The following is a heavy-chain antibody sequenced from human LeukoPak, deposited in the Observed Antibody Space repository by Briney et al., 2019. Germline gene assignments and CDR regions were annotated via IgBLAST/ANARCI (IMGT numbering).Heavy chain of an antibody. CDR1: GFTFSSYG. D-gene: IGHD6-13*01. CDR3: AKILGIAAAGTRLEDY. CDR2: ISYDGSNK. V-gene: IGHV3-30*18. J-gene: IGHJ4*02. Sequence: TGGSLRLSCAASGFTFSSYGMHWVRQAPGKGLEWVAVISYDGSNKYHADSVKGRFTISRDNSKNTLYLQMNSLRAEDTAVYYCAKILGIAAAGTRLEDYWGQGTLVTVSS.